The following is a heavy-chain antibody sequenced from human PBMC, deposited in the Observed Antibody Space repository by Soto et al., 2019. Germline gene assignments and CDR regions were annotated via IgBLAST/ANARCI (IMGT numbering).Heavy chain of an antibody. CDR2: ILNDASGH. V-gene: IGHV3-33*01. J-gene: IGHJ4*02. D-gene: IGHD4-17*01. Sequence: QVQLVESGGGVVQPGTSLRLSCAASGFTFSRHGMHWVRQTPGKGLEWLAVILNDASGHWYADSVKGRFTISRDNFENTLYLQMNGLRLEDTAMYYCARDDDYPDNGFDYWGQGTRVTVYS. CDR3: ARDDDYPDNGFDY. CDR1: GFTFSRHG.